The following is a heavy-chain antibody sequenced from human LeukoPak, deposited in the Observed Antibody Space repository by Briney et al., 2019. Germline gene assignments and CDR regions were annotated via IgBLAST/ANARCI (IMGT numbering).Heavy chain of an antibody. CDR3: AKVLHGSGSCPDY. D-gene: IGHD3-10*01. CDR2: ISYDGSNK. J-gene: IGHJ4*02. Sequence: GGSLRLSCAASGFTFSSYGMHWVRQAPGKGLEWVAVISYDGSNKYYADSVKGRFTISRDNSKNTLYLQMNSPRAEDTAVYYCAKVLHGSGSCPDYWGQGTLVTVSS. V-gene: IGHV3-30*18. CDR1: GFTFSSYG.